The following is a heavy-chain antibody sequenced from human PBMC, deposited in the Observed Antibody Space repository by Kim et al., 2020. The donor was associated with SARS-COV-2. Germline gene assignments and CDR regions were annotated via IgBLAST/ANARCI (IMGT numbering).Heavy chain of an antibody. D-gene: IGHD6-19*01. CDR1: GFTFCPYY. J-gene: IGHJ4*02. V-gene: IGHV3-74*01. CDR2: ISTDGSGT. Sequence: GGSLRLSCEASGFTFCPYYMHWVRQAPGKGLVWVSRISTDGSGTTYADSVKGRFTISRDNAKNTVYLQMNSLRAEDTAVYYCTHGWYSYSLCYWGQGTLVSVSS. CDR3: THGWYSYSLCY.